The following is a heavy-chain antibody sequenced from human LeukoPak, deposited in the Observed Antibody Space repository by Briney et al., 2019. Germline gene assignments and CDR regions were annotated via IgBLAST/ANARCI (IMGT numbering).Heavy chain of an antibody. V-gene: IGHV4-59*01. J-gene: IGHJ4*02. Sequence: SETLSLTCTVSGGAISSYYWSWIPQPPGKGLEWIGYIYYSGSTNYNASLKSRVTISVDTSKNQFSLKLSSVTAADTAVYYCARGPGGYSYGSGYYFDYWGQGTLVTVSS. CDR1: GGAISSYY. CDR3: ARGPGGYSYGSGYYFDY. CDR2: IYYSGST. D-gene: IGHD5-18*01.